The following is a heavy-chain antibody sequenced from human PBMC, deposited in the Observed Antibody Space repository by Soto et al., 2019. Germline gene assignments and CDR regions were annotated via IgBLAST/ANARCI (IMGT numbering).Heavy chain of an antibody. CDR3: ARPLYYYDSSGYVLSGAFDI. Sequence: QLQLQESGPGLVKPSETLSPTCTVSGGSISSSSYYWGWIRQPPGKGLEWIGSIYYSGSTYYNPSLKSRVTISVDTSKNQFSLKLSSVTAADTAVYYCARPLYYYDSSGYVLSGAFDIWGQGTMVTVSS. CDR2: IYYSGST. V-gene: IGHV4-39*01. D-gene: IGHD3-22*01. CDR1: GGSISSSSYY. J-gene: IGHJ3*02.